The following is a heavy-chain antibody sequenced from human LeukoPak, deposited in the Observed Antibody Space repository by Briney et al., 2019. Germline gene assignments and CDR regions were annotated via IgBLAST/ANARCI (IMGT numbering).Heavy chain of an antibody. CDR3: VTDRGWLHFDH. J-gene: IGHJ4*02. D-gene: IGHD5-24*01. V-gene: IGHV3-7*01. CDR2: INPDGSAT. CDR1: GVDISRRW. Sequence: GGSLRLSCAAAGVDISRRWMAWVRQASGKGQEWVTFINPDGSATSRADSVQGRFTISRDNAKNSLNLQMHSLRAEYTAVYYCVTDRGWLHFDHWGQGALVIVSS.